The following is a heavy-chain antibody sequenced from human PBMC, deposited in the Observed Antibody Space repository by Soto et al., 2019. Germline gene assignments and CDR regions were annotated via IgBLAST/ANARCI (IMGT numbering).Heavy chain of an antibody. CDR3: AQSQEPLRFDY. Sequence: GASLKVSCKASGYTFTSYYMHWVRQAPGQGLEWMGIINPSGGSTSYAQKFQGRVTMTRDTSTSTVYMELGSLRSEDTAVYYCAQSQEPLRFDYWGQGTLVNVSS. CDR2: INPSGGST. CDR1: GYTFTSYY. D-gene: IGHD1-26*01. J-gene: IGHJ4*02. V-gene: IGHV1-46*01.